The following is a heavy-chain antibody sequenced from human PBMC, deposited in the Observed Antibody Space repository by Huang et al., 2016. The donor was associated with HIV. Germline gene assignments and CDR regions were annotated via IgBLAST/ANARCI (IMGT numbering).Heavy chain of an antibody. Sequence: EVQLVESGGQLVKSGRSLRLACVASGFTFKDAGMSWVSKVGGKGVECVVRSKSKADDRKTDYAAPVKGRFFLSRDDSRNMVYLHMNSLKTEDTAVYYCNKEKYSSDWYRQPRLENDALEIWGQGTMVTVSS. CDR3: NKEKYSSDWYRQPRLENDALEI. V-gene: IGHV3-15*01. J-gene: IGHJ3*02. CDR1: GFTFKDAG. D-gene: IGHD6-19*01. CDR2: SKSKADDRKT.